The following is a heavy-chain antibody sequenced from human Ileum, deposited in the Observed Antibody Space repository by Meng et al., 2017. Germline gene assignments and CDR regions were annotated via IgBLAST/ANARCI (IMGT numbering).Heavy chain of an antibody. CDR1: GGSFSGYY. CDR2: INHSGST. J-gene: IGHJ4*02. D-gene: IGHD3-22*01. V-gene: IGHV4-34*01. CDR3: ARGGHDSSGYYSFDY. Sequence: QGQLQQWGAGLLRPSETLSLTCAVDGGSFSGYYWSWIRQPPGKGLEWIGEINHSGSTNYNPSLKSRVTISVDTSKNQFSLKLSSVTAADTAVYYCARGGHDSSGYYSFDYWGQGTLVTVSS.